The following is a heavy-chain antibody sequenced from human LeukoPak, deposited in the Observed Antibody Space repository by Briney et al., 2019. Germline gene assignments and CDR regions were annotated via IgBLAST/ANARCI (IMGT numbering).Heavy chain of an antibody. J-gene: IGHJ3*01. D-gene: IGHD6-6*01. V-gene: IGHV1-2*02. CDR2: IYPYSGDT. CDR3: ARDRNSGSSLDV. Sequence: ASVTVSCKASGYTFTGYYIHWVRQAPGQGLEWMGWIYPYSGDTNYAQNFQGRVTMTRDTSISTAYMELSSLKSDDTAVYYCARDRNSGSSLDVWGQGTMLTVSS. CDR1: GYTFTGYY.